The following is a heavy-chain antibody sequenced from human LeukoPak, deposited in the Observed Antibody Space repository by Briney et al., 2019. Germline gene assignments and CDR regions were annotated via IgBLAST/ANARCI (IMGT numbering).Heavy chain of an antibody. V-gene: IGHV1-2*02. CDR3: ARDVQGQRLKDY. CDR2: INPNSGGT. D-gene: IGHD6-25*01. Sequence: GASVTVSCKASGYTFTGYYMHWVRQAPGQGLDWMGWINPNSGGTNYAQKFQGRVTMTRDTSISTAYMELSRLGSDDTAVYYCARDVQGQRLKDYWGQGTLVTVSS. CDR1: GYTFTGYY. J-gene: IGHJ4*02.